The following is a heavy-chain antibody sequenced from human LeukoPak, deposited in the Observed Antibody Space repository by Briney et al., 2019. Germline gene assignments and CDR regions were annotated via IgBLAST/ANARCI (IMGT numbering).Heavy chain of an antibody. CDR3: AKAFLAAGIFDS. D-gene: IGHD6-13*01. CDR1: GFTFSNYA. V-gene: IGHV3-23*01. CDR2: ISGTGITT. Sequence: GGSLRLSCAASGFTFSNYAMSWVRQAPGKGLEWVSSISGTGITTYYADSVRGRFTISRDNSKNTLFLQMNSLRAEDTAVFYCAKAFLAAGIFDSWGQGTLVTVSS. J-gene: IGHJ4*02.